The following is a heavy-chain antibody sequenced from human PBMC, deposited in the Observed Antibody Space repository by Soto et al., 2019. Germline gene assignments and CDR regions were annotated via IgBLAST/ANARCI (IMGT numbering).Heavy chain of an antibody. V-gene: IGHV3-23*01. CDR3: AKVDVSTAGSFDY. CDR1: GFHFIRHG. CDR2: INPSGDST. D-gene: IGHD6-13*01. J-gene: IGHJ4*02. Sequence: PGGSLRISSVASGFHFIRHGLSWVRQAPGKGLEWVSTINPSGDSTFYADSVKGRFTISRDNSKNTVYLQMNSLSVGDTAVYLCAKVDVSTAGSFDYWGQGALVTFSS.